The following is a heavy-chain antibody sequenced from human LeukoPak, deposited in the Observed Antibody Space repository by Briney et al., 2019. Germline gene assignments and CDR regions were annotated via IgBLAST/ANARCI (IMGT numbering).Heavy chain of an antibody. D-gene: IGHD3-22*01. CDR1: GFTFSSYA. Sequence: RGSLRLSCAASGFTFSSYAMSWVRHAPGKGLEWVSAISGSGGSTYYADSVKGRFTISRDNSKNTLYLQMNSLRAEDTAVYYCAKVLTYYYDSSGYATDYWGQGTLVTVSS. J-gene: IGHJ4*02. V-gene: IGHV3-23*01. CDR3: AKVLTYYYDSSGYATDY. CDR2: ISGSGGST.